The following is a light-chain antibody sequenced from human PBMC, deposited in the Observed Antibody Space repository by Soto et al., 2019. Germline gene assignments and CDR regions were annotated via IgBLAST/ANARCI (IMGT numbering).Light chain of an antibody. CDR2: AAS. Sequence: DIQVTQSPSFVSASVGDRVTMTCRASQDINRWLAWYQQKPEKAPKLLSYAASTLQSGVPPRFSDSGSGTEFTLTITSLQHEDCANYYCQQANSFPRPFGQGTKLEI. V-gene: IGKV1-12*01. CDR1: QDINRW. CDR3: QQANSFPRP. J-gene: IGKJ2*01.